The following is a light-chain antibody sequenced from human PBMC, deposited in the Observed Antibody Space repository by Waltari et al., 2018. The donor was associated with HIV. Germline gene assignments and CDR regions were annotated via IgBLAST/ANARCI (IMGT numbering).Light chain of an antibody. CDR1: SRDWGFYNY. V-gene: IGLV2-14*01. Sequence: QSALTQPASGSGSPGPSIPNTGSGPSRDWGFYNYAPWYQQVPCKCPKVLIYEVTSRPSGVSDLFSGSRSGNTASLTISGLQPEDEADYYCTSYTPSDTLVFGGGTKVTVL. J-gene: IGLJ2*01. CDR2: EVT. CDR3: TSYTPSDTLV.